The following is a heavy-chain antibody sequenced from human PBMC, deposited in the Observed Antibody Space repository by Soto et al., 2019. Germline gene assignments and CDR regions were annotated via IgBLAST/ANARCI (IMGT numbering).Heavy chain of an antibody. V-gene: IGHV3-33*01. J-gene: IGHJ6*02. Sequence: GGSLRLSCAASGFTFSSYGMHWVRQAPGKGLEWVAVIWYDGSNKYYADSVKGRFTISRDNSKNTLYLQMNSLRAEDTAVYYCARTFSYSEDSSGYYLYDMEVLGQGTTVTVSS. CDR3: ARTFSYSEDSSGYYLYDMEV. CDR2: IWYDGSNK. D-gene: IGHD3-22*01. CDR1: GFTFSSYG.